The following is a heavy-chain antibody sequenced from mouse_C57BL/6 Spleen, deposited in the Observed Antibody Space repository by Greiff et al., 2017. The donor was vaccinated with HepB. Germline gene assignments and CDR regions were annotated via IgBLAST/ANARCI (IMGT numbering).Heavy chain of an antibody. CDR2: ISSGGSYT. Sequence: EVKLVESGGDLVKPGGSLKLSCAASGFTFSSYGMSWVRQTPDKRLEWVATISSGGSYTYYPDSVKGRFTISRDNAKNTLYLQMSSLKSEDTAMYYCARHEGGWYFDVWGTGTTVTVSS. CDR3: ARHEGGWYFDV. J-gene: IGHJ1*03. V-gene: IGHV5-6*02. CDR1: GFTFSSYG.